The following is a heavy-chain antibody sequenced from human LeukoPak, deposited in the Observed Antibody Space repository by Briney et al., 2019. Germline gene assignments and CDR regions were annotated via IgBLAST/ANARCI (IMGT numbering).Heavy chain of an antibody. CDR2: ISNNGGYT. D-gene: IGHD6-6*01. CDR3: AKDVAARRYYFDY. V-gene: IGHV3-23*01. CDR1: GFTFSSSA. Sequence: GGSLRLSCAASGFTFSSSAMSWVRQAPGKGLEWVSAISNNGGYTYYADSVKGRFTVSRDNSKNTLFLQMNSLRVEDMAVYYCAKDVAARRYYFDYWGQGTLVTVSS. J-gene: IGHJ4*02.